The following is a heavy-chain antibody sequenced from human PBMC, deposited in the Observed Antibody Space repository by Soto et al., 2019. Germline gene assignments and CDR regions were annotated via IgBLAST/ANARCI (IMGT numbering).Heavy chain of an antibody. J-gene: IGHJ6*02. V-gene: IGHV4-39*01. Sequence: PSETLSLTCTVSGGSISSSIYYWGWIRHPPGKGLEWIGSIYYSGSTYYNPSLKSRVTISVDTSKNQFSLKLSSVTAADTAVYYCAFQGSYSITYYYYGMDVWGQGTTVTVSS. D-gene: IGHD3-10*01. CDR2: IYYSGST. CDR3: AFQGSYSITYYYYGMDV. CDR1: GGSISSSIYY.